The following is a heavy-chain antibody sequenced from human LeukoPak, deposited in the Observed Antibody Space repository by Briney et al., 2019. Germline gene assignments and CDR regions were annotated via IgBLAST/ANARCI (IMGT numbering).Heavy chain of an antibody. V-gene: IGHV4-30-2*01. J-gene: IGHJ4*02. D-gene: IGHD3-10*01. CDR2: IYHSGST. CDR1: GGSISSGGYS. CDR3: ARAHYGSGGYPPDY. Sequence: TSETLSLTCAVSGGSISSGGYSWSWIRQPPGKGLEWIGYIYHSGSTYYNPSLKSRVTISVDRSKNQFSLKLSSVTAADTAVYYCARAHYGSGGYPPDYWGQGTLVTVSS.